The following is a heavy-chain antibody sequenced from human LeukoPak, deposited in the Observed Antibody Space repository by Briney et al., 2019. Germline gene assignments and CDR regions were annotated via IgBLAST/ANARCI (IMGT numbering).Heavy chain of an antibody. Sequence: PGGSLRLSCAASGFTFSSYEMNWVRQAPEKGLEWVSHISSSGNFIKYADSVIGRFTISRDNAKNSVYLQISTLRDEDTAVYYCTRGTAHWGQGTLVTVSP. J-gene: IGHJ4*02. V-gene: IGHV3-48*03. CDR1: GFTFSSYE. CDR2: ISSSGNFI. CDR3: TRGTAH.